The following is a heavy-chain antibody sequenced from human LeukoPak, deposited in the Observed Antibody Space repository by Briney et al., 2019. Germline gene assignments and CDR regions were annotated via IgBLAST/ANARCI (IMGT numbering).Heavy chain of an antibody. Sequence: GESLKISCKGSGYSFTNYWIGWVRHMPGKGLECVGIIYPGDSDTRYSPSFQGQVTISADKSISTAFLQWSSLTASDTTMYYCARLRGRQTTDAFDIWGQGTIVTVSS. CDR2: IYPGDSDT. CDR1: GYSFTNYW. J-gene: IGHJ3*02. V-gene: IGHV5-51*01. D-gene: IGHD1/OR15-1a*01. CDR3: ARLRGRQTTDAFDI.